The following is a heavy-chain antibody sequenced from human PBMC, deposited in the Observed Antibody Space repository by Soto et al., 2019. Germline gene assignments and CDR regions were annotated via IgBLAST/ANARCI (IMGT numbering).Heavy chain of an antibody. V-gene: IGHV4-39*01. CDR3: AKGGSGSYSNAFDI. D-gene: IGHD3-10*01. J-gene: IGHJ3*02. CDR2: IYYSGST. CDR1: GSSISSSSYY. Sequence: SETLSLTCTVSGSSISSSSYYWGWIRQPPGKGLEWIGSIYYSGSTYYNPSLKSRVTISVDTSKNQFSLKLSSVTAADTAVYYCAKGGSGSYSNAFDIWVQGTMVT.